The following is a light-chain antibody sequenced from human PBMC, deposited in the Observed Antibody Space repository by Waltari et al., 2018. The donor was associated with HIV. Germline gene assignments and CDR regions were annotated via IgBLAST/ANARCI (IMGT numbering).Light chain of an antibody. V-gene: IGKV3-11*01. CDR3: QQRSNWPPGST. CDR2: DAS. J-gene: IGKJ4*01. Sequence: EIVLTQSPATLSLSPGERATLSCRASQRVSSYLAWYQQKPGQAPRLLIYDASNRATGIPARFSGSGSGTDFTLTISSLEPEDFAVYYCQQRSNWPPGSTFGGGTKVEIK. CDR1: QRVSSY.